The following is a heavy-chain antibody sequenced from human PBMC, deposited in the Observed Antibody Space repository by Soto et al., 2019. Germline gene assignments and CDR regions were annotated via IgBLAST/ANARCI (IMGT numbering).Heavy chain of an antibody. CDR1: GFTFSTYW. CDR3: VRGMDV. V-gene: IGHV3-7*01. Sequence: EVQLVESGGGLVQPGGSLSLTCTASGFTFSTYWMTWGRQAPGKGLEWVANINQDGSEKYYVGSVKGRFTISRDNAKNSLYLQMNSLRAEDTAVYYCVRGMDVWGQGTTVTVSS. CDR2: INQDGSEK. J-gene: IGHJ6*02.